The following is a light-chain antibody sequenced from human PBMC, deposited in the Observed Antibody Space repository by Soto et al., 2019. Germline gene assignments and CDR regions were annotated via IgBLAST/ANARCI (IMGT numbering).Light chain of an antibody. CDR3: QQFSSYPLT. J-gene: IGKJ4*01. Sequence: EIVLTQSPGTLSLSLGERATLSCRASQSVTSNYLAWYQQKPGQAPRLLIYGSSSRATGVPARFSGTGSETDFTLTISRLEPEDFAVYYCQQFSSYPLTFGGGTKVDIK. CDR1: QSVTSNY. CDR2: GSS. V-gene: IGKV3-20*01.